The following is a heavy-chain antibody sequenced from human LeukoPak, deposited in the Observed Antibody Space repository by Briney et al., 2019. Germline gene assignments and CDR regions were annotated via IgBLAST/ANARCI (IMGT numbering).Heavy chain of an antibody. D-gene: IGHD2-15*01. CDR1: GGYISSTNYY. V-gene: IGHV4-39*07. CDR3: ARDPLLRIEAFDI. CDR2: VYFGRNM. J-gene: IGHJ3*02. Sequence: PSETLSLTCTVSGGYISSTNYYWGWIRQPPGKGMERVGSVYFGRNMYYNPSLKSRITISLDTSNNQFSLKLRSVTAADTAVYYCARDPLLRIEAFDIWGQGTMVTVSS.